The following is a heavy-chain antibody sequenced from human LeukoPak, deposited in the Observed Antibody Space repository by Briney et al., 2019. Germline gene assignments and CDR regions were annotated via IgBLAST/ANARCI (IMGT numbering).Heavy chain of an antibody. Sequence: SETLSLTCTVSGGSVGSTTYYWGWIRQPPGKGLEWIGHIDYRGTTYYNPSLDSRVTISVDTSKNQFSLKLSSVTAADTAVYYCARLGGEQLVGGRGWFDPWGQGTLVTVSS. V-gene: IGHV4-39*01. D-gene: IGHD6-6*01. CDR3: ARLGGEQLVGGRGWFDP. J-gene: IGHJ5*02. CDR2: IDYRGTT. CDR1: GGSVGSTTYY.